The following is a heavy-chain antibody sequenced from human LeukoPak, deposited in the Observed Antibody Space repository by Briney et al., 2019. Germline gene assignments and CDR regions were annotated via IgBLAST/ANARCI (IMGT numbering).Heavy chain of an antibody. J-gene: IGHJ4*02. D-gene: IGHD1-1*01. Sequence: GGSLRLSCAASGFTFSSYAMRWVRQAPGKGLEWVAVISYDGSNKYYADSVKGRFTISRDNSKNTLYLQMNSLRAEDTAVYYCARDSPGYFDYWGQGTLVTVSS. CDR1: GFTFSSYA. CDR2: ISYDGSNK. CDR3: ARDSPGYFDY. V-gene: IGHV3-30-3*01.